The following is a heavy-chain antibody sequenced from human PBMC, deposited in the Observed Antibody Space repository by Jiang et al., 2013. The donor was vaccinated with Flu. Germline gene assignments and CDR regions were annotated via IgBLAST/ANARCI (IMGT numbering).Heavy chain of an antibody. V-gene: IGHV4-39*07. D-gene: IGHD3-3*01. Sequence: GLVKPSETLSLTCTVSGGSISSSSYYWGWIRQPPGKGLEWIGSIYYSGSTYYNPSLKSRVTISVDTSKNQFSLKLSSVTAADTAVYYCARGFLEWLFDYWGQGTLVTVSS. CDR3: ARGFLEWLFDY. J-gene: IGHJ4*02. CDR2: IYYSGST. CDR1: GGSISSSSYY.